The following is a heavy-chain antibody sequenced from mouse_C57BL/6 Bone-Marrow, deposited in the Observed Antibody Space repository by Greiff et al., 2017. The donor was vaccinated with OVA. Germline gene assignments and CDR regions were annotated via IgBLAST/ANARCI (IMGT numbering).Heavy chain of an antibody. CDR3: ARLRRRGYAMDY. CDR1: GCTFTSYW. Sequence: QVQLQQPGAELVKPGASVKLSCKASGCTFTSYWMHWVKQRPGQGLEWIGMIHPNSGSTNYNEKFKSKATLTVDKSSSTAYMQLSSLTSEDSAVYYCARLRRRGYAMDYWGQGTSVTVSS. D-gene: IGHD2-12*01. CDR2: IHPNSGST. J-gene: IGHJ4*01. V-gene: IGHV1-64*01.